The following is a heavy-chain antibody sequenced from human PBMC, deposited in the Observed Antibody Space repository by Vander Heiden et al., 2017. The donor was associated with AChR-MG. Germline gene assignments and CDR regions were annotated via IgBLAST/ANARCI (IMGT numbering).Heavy chain of an antibody. Sequence: QVQLVQSGAEVKKPGASVKVSCKASGYTFTSYYMHWVRQAPGQGLEWMGIINPSGGSTSYAQKFQGRVTMTRDTSTSTVYMELSSLRSEDTAVYYCARVSESLISGYWLDYWGQGTLVTVSS. V-gene: IGHV1-46*01. CDR1: GYTFTSYY. D-gene: IGHD3-22*01. CDR2: INPSGGST. CDR3: ARVSESLISGYWLDY. J-gene: IGHJ4*02.